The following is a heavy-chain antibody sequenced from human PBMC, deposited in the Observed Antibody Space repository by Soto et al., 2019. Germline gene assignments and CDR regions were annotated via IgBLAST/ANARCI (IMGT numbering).Heavy chain of an antibody. J-gene: IGHJ6*02. CDR1: GFTFSSHV. Sequence: EVQLLESGGGLVQPGGSLRLSCAASGFTFSSHVMNWVRQAPGKGLEWVAAISGGGGTTYYGDSVEGRFTMSIDNSKNTLYLQMTSLRADDAVVYYCARGPRAPPPHDYGMDVWGQGATVTVTS. CDR2: ISGGGGTT. CDR3: ARGPRAPPPHDYGMDV. V-gene: IGHV3-23*01.